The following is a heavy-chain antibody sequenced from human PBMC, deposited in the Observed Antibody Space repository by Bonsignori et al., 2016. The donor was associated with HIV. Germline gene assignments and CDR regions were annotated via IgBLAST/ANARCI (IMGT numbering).Heavy chain of an antibody. CDR2: IYYSGST. CDR3: ARGYYYMDV. Sequence: WIRQPPGKGLEWIGYIYYSGSTNYNPSLKSRVAISVDTSKNQFSLKLSSVTAADTAVYYCARGYYYMDVWGNGTTVTVSS. V-gene: IGHV4-59*01. J-gene: IGHJ6*03.